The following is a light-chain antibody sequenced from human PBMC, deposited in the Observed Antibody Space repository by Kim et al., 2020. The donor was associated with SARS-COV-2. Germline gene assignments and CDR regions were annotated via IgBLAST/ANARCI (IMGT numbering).Light chain of an antibody. V-gene: IGLV3-1*01. CDR3: QAWDTSSVI. CDR1: KLGDKY. Sequence: VSPGQTATITCSGDKLGDKYVSWYHQKPGQSPVLVIYLDTKRASGIPERFSGSSSGNTATLTISGTQAVDEAVYYCQAWDTSSVIFGGGTQLTVL. J-gene: IGLJ2*01. CDR2: LDT.